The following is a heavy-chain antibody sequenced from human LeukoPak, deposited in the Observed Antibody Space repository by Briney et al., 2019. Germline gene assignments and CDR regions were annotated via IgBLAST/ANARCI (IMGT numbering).Heavy chain of an antibody. Sequence: GGSLRLSCAASGFTFSSYGMHWVRQAPGKGLEWVGRIRSKTEGGSTDYAGSVKGRFTISRDDSKNTLYLQMNSLKSEDTAVYHCSTDSYSSGRQAWGQGTLVTVSS. J-gene: IGHJ5*02. CDR3: STDSYSSGRQA. D-gene: IGHD6-19*01. CDR2: IRSKTEGGST. V-gene: IGHV3-15*01. CDR1: GFTFSSYG.